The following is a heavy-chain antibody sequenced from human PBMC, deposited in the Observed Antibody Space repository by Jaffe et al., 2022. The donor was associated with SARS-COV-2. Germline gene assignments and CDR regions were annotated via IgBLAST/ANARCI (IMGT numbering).Heavy chain of an antibody. V-gene: IGHV3-30*18. CDR3: AKALSSGWYELPDY. Sequence: QVQLVESGGGVVQPGRSLRLSCAASGFTFSSYGMHWVRQAPGKGLEWVAVISYDGSNKYYADSVKGRFTISRDNSKNTLYLQMNSLRAEDTAVYYCAKALSSGWYELPDYWGQGTLVTVSS. CDR1: GFTFSSYG. D-gene: IGHD6-19*01. J-gene: IGHJ4*02. CDR2: ISYDGSNK.